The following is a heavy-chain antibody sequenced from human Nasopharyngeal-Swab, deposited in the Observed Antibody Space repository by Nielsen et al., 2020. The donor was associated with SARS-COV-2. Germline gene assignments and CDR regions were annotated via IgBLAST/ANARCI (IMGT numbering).Heavy chain of an antibody. CDR2: IWYDGSNK. V-gene: IGHV3-33*01. CDR1: GSTFSSYG. D-gene: IGHD4-17*01. CDR3: ARDIPIDYGDYDDY. J-gene: IGHJ4*02. Sequence: GESLNISCAASGSTFSSYGIHWLRQAPGKGLEWVAVIWYDGSNKYYADSVKGRFTIPRDNSKNTLYLQMNILRAEDTAVYYCARDIPIDYGDYDDYWGQGALVTVSS.